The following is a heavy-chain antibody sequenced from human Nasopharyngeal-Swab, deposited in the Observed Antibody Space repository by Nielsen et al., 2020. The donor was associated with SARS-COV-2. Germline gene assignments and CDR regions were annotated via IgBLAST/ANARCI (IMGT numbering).Heavy chain of an antibody. CDR3: ARDKEVVVAATPLDY. D-gene: IGHD2-15*01. J-gene: IGHJ4*02. CDR2: ISYDGSNK. V-gene: IGHV3-30*03. Sequence: GGSLRLSCAASGFTFSSYHMHWVRQAPGKGLEWVAVISYDGSNKYYADSVKGRFTISRDNSKNTLYLQMNSLRAEDTAVYYCARDKEVVVAATPLDYWGQGTLVTVSS. CDR1: GFTFSSYH.